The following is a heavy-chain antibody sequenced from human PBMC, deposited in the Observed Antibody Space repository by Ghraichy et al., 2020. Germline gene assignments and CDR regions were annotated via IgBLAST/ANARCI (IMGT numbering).Heavy chain of an antibody. Sequence: GSLRLSCAASEFTFSIYGMHWVRQAPGKGLEWVAAISFDSSREYYADSVTGRFTISRDNSYNALYLQLHSLRADDTAVYYCAKGLSYCSNGVCFSSGGLDVWGQGTTVTVSS. CDR2: ISFDSSRE. CDR1: EFTFSIYG. D-gene: IGHD2-8*01. J-gene: IGHJ6*02. V-gene: IGHV3-30*18. CDR3: AKGLSYCSNGVCFSSGGLDV.